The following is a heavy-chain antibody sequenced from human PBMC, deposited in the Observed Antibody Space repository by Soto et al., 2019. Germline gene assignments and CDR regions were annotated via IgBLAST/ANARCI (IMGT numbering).Heavy chain of an antibody. V-gene: IGHV1-2*02. D-gene: IGHD3-3*01. Sequence: QVQLVQSGAEVKKPGASVKVSCKASGYTFTGYYMHWVRQAPGQGLEWMGWINPNSGGTNYAQKFQGRVTMTRDTSISTAYMELSRLRSDDTAVYYCARGTETVWSGYLSYYYYYMDVWGKGTTVTVSS. CDR1: GYTFTGYY. CDR2: INPNSGGT. J-gene: IGHJ6*03. CDR3: ARGTETVWSGYLSYYYYYMDV.